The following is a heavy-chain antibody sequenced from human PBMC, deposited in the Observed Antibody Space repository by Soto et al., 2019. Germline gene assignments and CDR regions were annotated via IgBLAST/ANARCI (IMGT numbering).Heavy chain of an antibody. CDR2: IYYSGST. Sequence: SETLSLTCTVSGGSISSSSYYWGWIRQPPGKGLEWIGSIYYSGSTYYNPSLKSRVTISVDTSKNQFSLKLSSVTAADTAVYYCARVEIGVVRGVISSRYYYGMDVWGQGTTVTVSS. D-gene: IGHD3-10*01. CDR3: ARVEIGVVRGVISSRYYYGMDV. J-gene: IGHJ6*02. V-gene: IGHV4-39*01. CDR1: GGSISSSSYY.